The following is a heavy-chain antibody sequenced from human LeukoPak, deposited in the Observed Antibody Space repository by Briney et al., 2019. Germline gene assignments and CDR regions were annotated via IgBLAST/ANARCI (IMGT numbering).Heavy chain of an antibody. V-gene: IGHV3-21*01. CDR1: GFTFSSYS. CDR3: ARDPPTYSGSYYGY. Sequence: GGSLRLSCAASGFTFSSYSMNWVRQAPGKGLEWVSSISSSSSYIYYADSVKGRFTIPRDNAKNSLYLQMNSLRAEDTAVYYCARDPPTYSGSYYGYWGQGTLVTVSS. D-gene: IGHD1-26*01. CDR2: ISSSSSYI. J-gene: IGHJ4*02.